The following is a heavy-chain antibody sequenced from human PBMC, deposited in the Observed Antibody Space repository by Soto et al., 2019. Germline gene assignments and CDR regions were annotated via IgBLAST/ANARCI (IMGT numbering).Heavy chain of an antibody. D-gene: IGHD3-22*01. CDR2: ISAYNGNT. Sequence: GASVKVSWKASGYTFTSYGISWVRQAPGQGLEWMGWISAYNGNTNYAQKLQGRVTMTTDTSTSTAYMELRSLRSDDTAVYYCARAHGSRNYYDSSGYRHLIDYWGQRTLVTVSS. CDR3: ARAHGSRNYYDSSGYRHLIDY. J-gene: IGHJ4*02. V-gene: IGHV1-18*04. CDR1: GYTFTSYG.